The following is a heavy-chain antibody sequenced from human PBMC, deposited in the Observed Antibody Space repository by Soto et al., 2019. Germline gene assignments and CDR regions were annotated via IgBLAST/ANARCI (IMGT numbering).Heavy chain of an antibody. CDR3: ANKGGKYYFY. CDR2: ISPSGNS. V-gene: IGHV4-4*02. Sequence: QVQLQESGPGLVKPSGTLSLTCAVSGASISGSKWWTWVRQSPGKGLEWIGEISPSGNSNYNPSLKSRVTISVDKSKDQFSLHVTSVTAADTAIYYCANKGGKYYFYWGQGTLVTVSS. D-gene: IGHD1-26*01. CDR1: GASISGSKW. J-gene: IGHJ4*02.